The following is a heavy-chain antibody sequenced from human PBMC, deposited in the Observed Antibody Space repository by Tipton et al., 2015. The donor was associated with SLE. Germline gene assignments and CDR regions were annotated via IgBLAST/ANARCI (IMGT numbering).Heavy chain of an antibody. V-gene: IGHV3-11*04. CDR3: ARDQGMDV. Sequence: SLRLSCAASGLIVSSNYMSWVRQAPGKGPEWVSYISSSGSTIYYADSVKGRFTISRDNAKNSLYLQMNSLRAEDTAVYYCARDQGMDVWGQGTTVTVSS. CDR2: ISSSGSTI. J-gene: IGHJ6*02. CDR1: GLIVSSNY.